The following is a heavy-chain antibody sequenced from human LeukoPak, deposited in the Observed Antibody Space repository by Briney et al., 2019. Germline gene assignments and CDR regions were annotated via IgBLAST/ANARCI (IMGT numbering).Heavy chain of an antibody. J-gene: IGHJ1*01. V-gene: IGHV3-30*02. CDR1: AFTFGSYA. D-gene: IGHD3-10*01. Sequence: PGGSLRLSCAASAFTFGSYAMHWVRQAPGKGLEWVAFIRYDGSNKYYVESVKGRFTISRDNSNNTLYLQMNSLRTEDTAVYYCAKGSNLDERYFQNWGQGTLVTVSS. CDR3: AKGSNLDERYFQN. CDR2: IRYDGSNK.